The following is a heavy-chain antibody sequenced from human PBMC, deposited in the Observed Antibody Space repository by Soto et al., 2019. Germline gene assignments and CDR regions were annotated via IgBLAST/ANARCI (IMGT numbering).Heavy chain of an antibody. CDR3: AKDPGQGVLDY. J-gene: IGHJ4*02. CDR1: GFTFSSYG. CDR2: ISYDGSNK. Sequence: PGGSLRLSCAASGFTFSSYGMHWVRQAPGKGLEWVAVISYDGSNKYYADSVKGRFTISRDNSKNTLYLQMNSLRAEDTAVYYCAKDPGQGVLDYWGQGTLVTVSS. V-gene: IGHV3-30*18. D-gene: IGHD3-10*01.